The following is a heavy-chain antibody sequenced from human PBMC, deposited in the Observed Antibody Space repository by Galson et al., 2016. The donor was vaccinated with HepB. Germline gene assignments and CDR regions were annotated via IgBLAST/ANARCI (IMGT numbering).Heavy chain of an antibody. V-gene: IGHV3-30*18. CDR3: AKLHTDTIVGDV. CDR2: ILYDGSDK. D-gene: IGHD3-22*01. Sequence: SLRLSCAASGFTFSSYGMHWVRQAPGKGLEWVAVILYDGSDKNYAESVKGRFTISRDNSKNTLYLQINSLRVEDTAVYYCAKLHTDTIVGDVWGKGTTVTVSS. CDR1: GFTFSSYG. J-gene: IGHJ6*04.